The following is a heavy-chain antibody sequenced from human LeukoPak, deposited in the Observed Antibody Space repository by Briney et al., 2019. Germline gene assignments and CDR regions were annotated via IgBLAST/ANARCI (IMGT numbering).Heavy chain of an antibody. J-gene: IGHJ4*02. D-gene: IGHD6-13*01. CDR2: ISGSGGST. CDR1: GFTFSSYG. CDR3: AKDTRSSSSWYDY. V-gene: IGHV3-23*01. Sequence: GGSLRLSCAASGFTFSSYGMSWVRQAPGKGLEWVSAISGSGGSTYYADSVKGRFTISRDNSKNTLYLQMNSLRAEDTAVYYCAKDTRSSSSWYDYWGQGTLVTVSS.